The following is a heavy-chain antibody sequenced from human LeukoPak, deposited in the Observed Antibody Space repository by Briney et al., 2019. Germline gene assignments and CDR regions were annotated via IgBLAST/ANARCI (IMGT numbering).Heavy chain of an antibody. CDR2: ISSSSSTI. CDR3: TTERSTIFRPRDY. CDR1: GFTFSSHS. J-gene: IGHJ4*02. V-gene: IGHV3-48*01. D-gene: IGHD3-9*01. Sequence: GGSLRLSCAASGFTFSSHSMNWVRQAPGKGLEWVSYISSSSSTIYYADSVKGRFTISRDNAKNSLYLQMNSLKTEDTAVYYCTTERSTIFRPRDYWGQGTLVTVSS.